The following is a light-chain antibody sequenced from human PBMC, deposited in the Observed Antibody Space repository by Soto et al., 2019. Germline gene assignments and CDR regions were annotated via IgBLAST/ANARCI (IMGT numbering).Light chain of an antibody. V-gene: IGKV3-11*01. Sequence: EIVLTQSPATLSLSPGERATLSCRASQSVSSYLAWYQQKPGQAPRLLIYDASNRATGIPARFSGSGSCTDFTLTISSLEPEDCAVYYCQQCNNWPLTFGGGTKVEIK. CDR1: QSVSSY. CDR3: QQCNNWPLT. J-gene: IGKJ4*01. CDR2: DAS.